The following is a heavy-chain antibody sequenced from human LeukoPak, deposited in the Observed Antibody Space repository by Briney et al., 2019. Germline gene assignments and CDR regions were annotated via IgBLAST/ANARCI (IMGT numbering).Heavy chain of an antibody. Sequence: ASVKVSCKASGYTFTSYGISWVRQAPGQGLEWMGWISAYNGNTNYAQKLQGRVTMTTDTSTSTAYMELRSLRSEDTAVYYCARAYGDYDTAEYFQHWGQGTLVTVSS. CDR2: ISAYNGNT. J-gene: IGHJ1*01. CDR1: GYTFTSYG. V-gene: IGHV1-18*01. CDR3: ARAYGDYDTAEYFQH. D-gene: IGHD4-17*01.